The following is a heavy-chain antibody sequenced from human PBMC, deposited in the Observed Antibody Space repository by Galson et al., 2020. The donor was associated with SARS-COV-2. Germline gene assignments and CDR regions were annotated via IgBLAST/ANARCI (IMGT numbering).Heavy chain of an antibody. CDR3: ARDCDILTSVPDY. CDR1: GYKFNLYG. Sequence: GESLKISCKASGYKFNLYGINWVRQAPGQGLEWVGWISSYNGNTNYAPKFQGRVTMTTDTSTSTAYMELRSLRSDDTAVYYCARDCDILTSVPDYWGQGTLVTVSS. V-gene: IGHV1-18*01. D-gene: IGHD3-9*01. J-gene: IGHJ4*02. CDR2: ISSYNGNT.